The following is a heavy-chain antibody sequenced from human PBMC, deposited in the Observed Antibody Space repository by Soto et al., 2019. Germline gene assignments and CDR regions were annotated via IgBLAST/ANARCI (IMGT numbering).Heavy chain of an antibody. D-gene: IGHD3-10*01. CDR3: ARDMGFGLSDY. Sequence: QVQLVQSGDEVKKPGASVKVSCNASGYTFTSYAMHWVRQAPGQRLEWMGWINAGNGNTKYSRKFQGRVTITRDTSASTAYMELSSLRSEATAVYYCARDMGFGLSDYWGQGTLVTVSS. J-gene: IGHJ4*02. CDR1: GYTFTSYA. CDR2: INAGNGNT. V-gene: IGHV1-3*01.